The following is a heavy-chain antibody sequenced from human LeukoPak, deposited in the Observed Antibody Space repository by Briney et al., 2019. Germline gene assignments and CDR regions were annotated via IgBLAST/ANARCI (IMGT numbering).Heavy chain of an antibody. V-gene: IGHV1-2*02. Sequence: ASVKVSCKASGYPLTGHYLHWVRQAPGQGLEWMGWINPNTGATTYAQRFQGRVTLTRDTSISTAYMDLSRPRPDDTAVYYCASVGVVADYGLDVWGQGTTVTVSS. D-gene: IGHD2-15*01. CDR2: INPNTGAT. CDR3: ASVGVVADYGLDV. J-gene: IGHJ6*02. CDR1: GYPLTGHY.